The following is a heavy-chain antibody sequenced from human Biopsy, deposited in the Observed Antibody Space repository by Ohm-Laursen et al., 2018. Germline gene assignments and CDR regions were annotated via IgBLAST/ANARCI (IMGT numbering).Heavy chain of an antibody. CDR2: NIPILGTG. V-gene: IGHV1-69*06. CDR3: ATKLTGYFHH. Sequence: SVKVSCKAPVGTFRNYDVNWVRQAPGQGLEWLGGNIPILGTGNYAQKFQDRVTVAADTSTSTATMELRSLRSDDSAVYYCATKLTGYFHHWGQGTLVIVSS. CDR1: VGTFRNYD. J-gene: IGHJ1*01. D-gene: IGHD3-9*01.